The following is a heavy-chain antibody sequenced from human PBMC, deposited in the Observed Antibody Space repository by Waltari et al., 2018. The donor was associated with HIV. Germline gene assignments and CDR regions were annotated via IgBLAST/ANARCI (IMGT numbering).Heavy chain of an antibody. CDR2: ISYDGSNK. CDR1: GFTFSGYG. CDR3: AKGDRGLGIFYYYYYAMDV. Sequence: QVQLVESGGGVVQPGRSLRLSCAASGFTFSGYGMHWVRRAPGKGLEGGEGISYDGSNKYFSESVKGRFTISRDNSKHTLYLQMSSLRAEDTAVYYCAKGDRGLGIFYYYYYAMDVWGRGTTVTVSS. D-gene: IGHD3-10*01. V-gene: IGHV3-30*18. J-gene: IGHJ6*02.